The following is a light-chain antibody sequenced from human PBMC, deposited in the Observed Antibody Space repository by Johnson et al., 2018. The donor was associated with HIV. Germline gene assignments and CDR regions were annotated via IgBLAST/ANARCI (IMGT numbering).Light chain of an antibody. Sequence: QSVLTQPPSVSAAPGQKVTNSCSGSSSNIGKNYVSWYQQLPGTAPKLLIYDNNKRPSGIPDRFSGSKSGTSATLGITGLQTGDEADYYCGTWDSSLSAGLFGTGTKVTVL. CDR3: GTWDSSLSAGL. CDR1: SSNIGKNY. V-gene: IGLV1-51*01. CDR2: DNN. J-gene: IGLJ1*01.